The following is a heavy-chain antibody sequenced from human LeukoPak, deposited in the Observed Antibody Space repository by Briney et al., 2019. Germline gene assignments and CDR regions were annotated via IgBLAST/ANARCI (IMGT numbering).Heavy chain of an antibody. CDR3: ARDDVVNSGFDY. CDR1: GGSITSGSYY. D-gene: IGHD3-22*01. V-gene: IGHV4-61*02. CDR2: ISTSGTS. J-gene: IGHJ4*02. Sequence: SQTLSLTCTVSGGSITSGSYYWTWIRQPAGKGLEWIGRISTSGTSSFNPSLKSRVTISVDTSKNQFSLKLSSVTAADTAVYYCARDDVVNSGFDYWGQGTLVSVSA.